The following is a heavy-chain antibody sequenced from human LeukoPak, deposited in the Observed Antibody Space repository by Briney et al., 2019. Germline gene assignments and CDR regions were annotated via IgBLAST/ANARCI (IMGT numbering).Heavy chain of an antibody. CDR1: GFTFSSYE. V-gene: IGHV3-48*03. D-gene: IGHD3-16*01. J-gene: IGHJ3*02. CDR3: ARDHPQLGGAFDI. CDR2: ISSSGSTI. Sequence: GGSLRLSCAASGFTFSSYEMNWVRQAPGKGLEWVSYISSSGSTIYYAGSVKGRFTISRDNAKNSLYLQMNSLRAEDTAVYYCARDHPQLGGAFDIWGQGTMVTVSS.